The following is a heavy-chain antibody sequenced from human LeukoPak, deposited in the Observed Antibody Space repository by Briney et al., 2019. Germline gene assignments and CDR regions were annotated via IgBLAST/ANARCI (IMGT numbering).Heavy chain of an antibody. D-gene: IGHD2-2*01. CDR1: GGSISSYY. CDR2: IYYSGST. CDR3: ATYCSSTSCYRRFDY. Sequence: PSETLSLTCTVSGGSISSYYWSWIRQPPGKGLEWIGYIYYSGSTNYNPSLKSRVTISVDTSKNQFSLKLSSVTAADTAVYYCATYCSSTSCYRRFDYWGQGTLVTVSS. J-gene: IGHJ4*02. V-gene: IGHV4-59*01.